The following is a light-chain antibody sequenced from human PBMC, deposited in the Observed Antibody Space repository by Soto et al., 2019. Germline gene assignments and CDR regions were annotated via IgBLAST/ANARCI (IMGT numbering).Light chain of an antibody. V-gene: IGLV1-40*01. Sequence: QSVLTQPPSLSGAPGQRVTISCTGSISNIGAGFDVHWYQQLPGTAPKLLIFANSDRPSGVPARFSGSKSGNSASLVITGLQADDEAVYYCQSYDSSLSGDFVFGTGTKVTVL. J-gene: IGLJ1*01. CDR2: ANS. CDR3: QSYDSSLSGDFV. CDR1: ISNIGAGFD.